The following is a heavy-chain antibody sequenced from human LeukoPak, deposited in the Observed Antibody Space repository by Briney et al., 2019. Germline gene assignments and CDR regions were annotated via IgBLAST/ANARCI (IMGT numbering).Heavy chain of an antibody. J-gene: IGHJ6*02. Sequence: ASVKVSCKVSGYTLTELSMHWVRQAPGQGLEWMGIINPSGGSTSYAQKFQGRVTMTRDTSTSTVYMELSSLRSEDTAVYYCASPGYCTNGVCYYYGMDVWGQGTTVTVSS. V-gene: IGHV1-46*01. CDR2: INPSGGST. CDR1: GYTLTELS. D-gene: IGHD2-8*01. CDR3: ASPGYCTNGVCYYYGMDV.